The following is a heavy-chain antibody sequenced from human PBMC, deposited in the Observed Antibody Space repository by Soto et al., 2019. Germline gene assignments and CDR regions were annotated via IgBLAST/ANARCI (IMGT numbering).Heavy chain of an antibody. J-gene: IGHJ4*02. V-gene: IGHV1-69*13. Sequence: GASVKVSCKASGGTFSSYAISWVRQAPGQGLEWMGGIIPIFGTANYAQKFQGRVTITADESTSTAYMELSSLRSEDTAVYYCARDNPLFGQLWSPFDYWGQGTLVTVSS. CDR2: IIPIFGTA. CDR1: GGTFSSYA. CDR3: ARDNPLFGQLWSPFDY. D-gene: IGHD5-18*01.